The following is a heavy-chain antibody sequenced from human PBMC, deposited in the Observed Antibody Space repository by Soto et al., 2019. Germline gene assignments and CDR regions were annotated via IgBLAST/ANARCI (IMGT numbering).Heavy chain of an antibody. CDR1: GFTVSSNY. J-gene: IGHJ6*02. Sequence: PGGSLRLSCAASGFTVSSNYMSWVRQAPGKGLEWVSVIYSGGSTYYADSVKGRFTISRHNSKNTLYLQMNSLRAEDTAVYYCARDSHVGSGSYATASGSYYYYYGMDVWGQGTTVTVSS. D-gene: IGHD3-10*01. CDR3: ARDSHVGSGSYATASGSYYYYYGMDV. V-gene: IGHV3-53*04. CDR2: IYSGGST.